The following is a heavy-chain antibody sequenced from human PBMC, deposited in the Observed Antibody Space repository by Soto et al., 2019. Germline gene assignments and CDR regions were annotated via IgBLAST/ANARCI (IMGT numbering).Heavy chain of an antibody. CDR2: IYYSGST. J-gene: IGHJ6*02. V-gene: IGHV4-39*01. CDR1: GGSVSSTNYY. Sequence: SETLSLTCTVSGGSVSSTNYYWGWIRQPPGKGLEWIGNIYYSGSTYYSPSLKSRVTIFVDTSNNQFSLKLRSVTAADTAVYYCAPNTISMIVVPARNSSMDVWNQGTTIPISS. D-gene: IGHD3-22*01. CDR3: APNTISMIVVPARNSSMDV.